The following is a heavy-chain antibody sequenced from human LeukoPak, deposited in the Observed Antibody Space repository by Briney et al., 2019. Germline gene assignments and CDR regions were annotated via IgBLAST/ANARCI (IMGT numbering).Heavy chain of an antibody. CDR3: ARVAKYYYGSETYYFFEH. J-gene: IGHJ4*02. CDR1: GFTFSSYG. V-gene: IGHV3-30*03. CDR2: ISYDGSKK. D-gene: IGHD3-10*01. Sequence: GGSLRLSCAASGFTFSSYGMHWVRQAPGKGLEWVSIISYDGSKKYYADSVKGRFTISRDNAKNSLYLQMNSLRVEDTAVYYCARVAKYYYGSETYYFFEHWGQGTPVTASS.